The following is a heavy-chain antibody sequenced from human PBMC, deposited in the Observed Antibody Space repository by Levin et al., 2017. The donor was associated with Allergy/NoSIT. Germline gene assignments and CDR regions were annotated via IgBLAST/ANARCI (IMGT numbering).Heavy chain of an antibody. CDR2: ISSSSSYI. Sequence: PGGSLRLSCAASGFTFSSYSMNWVRQAPGKGLEWVSSISSSSSYIYYADSVKGRFTISRDNAKNSLYLQMNSLRAEDTAVYYCARDPSPQFHDAFDIWGQGTMVTVSS. CDR3: ARDPSPQFHDAFDI. J-gene: IGHJ3*02. D-gene: IGHD6-19*01. CDR1: GFTFSSYS. V-gene: IGHV3-21*01.